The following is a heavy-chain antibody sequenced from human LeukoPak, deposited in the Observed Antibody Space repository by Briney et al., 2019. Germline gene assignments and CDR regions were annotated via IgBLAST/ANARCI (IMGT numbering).Heavy chain of an antibody. CDR1: GYTFTSYD. V-gene: IGHV1-8*01. Sequence: ASVKVSCKASGYTFTSYDINWVRQAPGQGLEWMGWMNPNSGNTGYAQKFQGRVTMTRNTSISTAYMELSSLRSEDTAVYYCARGSKVVPAAKKYYYDSRIYAYWGQGTLVTVSS. CDR2: MNPNSGNT. J-gene: IGHJ4*02. CDR3: ARGSKVVPAAKKYYYDSRIYAY. D-gene: IGHD3-22*01.